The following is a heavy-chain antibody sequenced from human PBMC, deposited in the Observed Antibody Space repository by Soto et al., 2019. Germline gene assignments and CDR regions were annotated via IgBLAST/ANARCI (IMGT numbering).Heavy chain of an antibody. CDR2: ISWNSGSI. CDR1: GFTFDDYA. CDR3: AKDLYSSLDY. V-gene: IGHV3-9*01. Sequence: EVQLVESGGGLVQPGRSLRLSCASSGFTFDDYAMHWVLQAPGKGLEWVSGISWNSGSIGYADSVKGRFTISRDNAKNSLYLQMNSLRAEDTALYYCAKDLYSSLDYWGQGTLVTVSS. D-gene: IGHD4-4*01. J-gene: IGHJ4*02.